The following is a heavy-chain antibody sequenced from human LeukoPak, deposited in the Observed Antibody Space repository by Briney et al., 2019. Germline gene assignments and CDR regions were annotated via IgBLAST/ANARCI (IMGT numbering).Heavy chain of an antibody. CDR1: GFTVSSNY. J-gene: IGHJ3*02. D-gene: IGHD1-26*01. CDR3: ARGGSYLSAFDI. Sequence: GGSLRLSCAASGFTVSSNYMSWVRQAPGKGLEWVSIISGGSTFYADSVKGRFTISRDNSKNTLYLQMNSLRAEDTAVYYCARGGSYLSAFDIWGLGTMVTVSS. CDR2: ISGGST. V-gene: IGHV3-53*01.